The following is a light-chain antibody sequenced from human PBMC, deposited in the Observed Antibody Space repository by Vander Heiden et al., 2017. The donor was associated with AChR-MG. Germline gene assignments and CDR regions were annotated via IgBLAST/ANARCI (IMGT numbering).Light chain of an antibody. J-gene: IGKJ5*01. V-gene: IGKV3-11*01. CDR2: DAS. CDR3: QLRCNWNRIT. CDR1: QSVSSY. Sequence: EIVLTQSPATLSLSPGERATLSCRASQSVSSYLAWYQQKPGQAPRLLIYDASNRATGIPARFSGSGSGTDFTLTISSLEPEDFAVYYCQLRCNWNRITFGQGTRLEIK.